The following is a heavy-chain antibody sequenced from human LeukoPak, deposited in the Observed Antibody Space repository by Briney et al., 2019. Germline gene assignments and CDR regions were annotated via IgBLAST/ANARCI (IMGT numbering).Heavy chain of an antibody. Sequence: PSETLSLTCTVSGGSISSSSYYWGWIRQPPGKGLEWIGSIYYSGSTYYNPSLKSRVTISVDTSKNQFSLKLSSVTAADTAVYYCANGDGYNLDYYYYYMDVWGKGTTVTVSS. CDR1: GGSISSSSYY. CDR3: ANGDGYNLDYYYYYMDV. D-gene: IGHD5-24*01. V-gene: IGHV4-39*01. J-gene: IGHJ6*03. CDR2: IYYSGST.